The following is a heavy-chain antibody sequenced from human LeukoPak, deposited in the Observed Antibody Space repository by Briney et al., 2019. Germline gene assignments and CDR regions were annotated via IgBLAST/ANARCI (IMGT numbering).Heavy chain of an antibody. CDR1: GFTFSSYS. CDR3: ARGADGVSSNSRGWFDP. CDR2: ISSSGRHI. D-gene: IGHD2-15*01. J-gene: IGHJ5*02. V-gene: IGHV3-21*01. Sequence: GGSLRLSCAASGFTFSSYSMNWVRQAPGKGLEWVSSISSSGRHIYYADSLKGRFTISRDNAKNSLYLQMNSLRAEDTAVYSCARGADGVSSNSRGWFDPWGQGTLVTVSS.